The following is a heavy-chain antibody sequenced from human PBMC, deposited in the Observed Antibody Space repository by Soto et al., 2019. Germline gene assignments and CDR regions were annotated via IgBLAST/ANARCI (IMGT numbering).Heavy chain of an antibody. CDR3: ARGTGYYQYYFDY. V-gene: IGHV4-4*02. J-gene: IGHJ4*02. D-gene: IGHD3-22*01. Sequence: QVQLQESGPGLVKPSGTLSLTCAVSGGSISSSNWWSWVRQPPGKGLEWIGEIYHSGSTNYNPSLNSRLPIPVDKSKNQFSLKLSSVTAADTAVYYCARGTGYYQYYFDYWGQGTLVTVSS. CDR2: IYHSGST. CDR1: GGSISSSNW.